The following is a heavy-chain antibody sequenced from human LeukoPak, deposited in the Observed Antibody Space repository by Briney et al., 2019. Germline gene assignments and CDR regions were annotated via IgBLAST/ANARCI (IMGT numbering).Heavy chain of an antibody. J-gene: IGHJ4*02. V-gene: IGHV3-9*01. D-gene: IGHD3-9*01. CDR1: GFTFDDYA. CDR2: ISWNSGSI. Sequence: GGSLRLSCAASGFTFDDYAMHWVRQAPGKGLEWVSGISWNSGSIGYADSVKGRFTISRDNAKNSLYLQMNSLRAEDTAVYYCAKDLTGHDYWGQGTLVTVSS. CDR3: AKDLTGHDY.